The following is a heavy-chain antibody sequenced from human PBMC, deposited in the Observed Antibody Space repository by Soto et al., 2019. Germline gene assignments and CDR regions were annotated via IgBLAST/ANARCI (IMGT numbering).Heavy chain of an antibody. CDR2: INAGNGNT. CDR1: GYTFTSYA. V-gene: IGHV1-3*01. J-gene: IGHJ4*02. D-gene: IGHD4-4*01. CDR3: ARVRLVYRIHLAY. Sequence: ASVKVSCKASGYTFTSYAMHWVRQAPGQRLEWMGWINAGNGNTKYSQKFQGRVTITRDTSASTAYMELSSLRSEDTAVYYCARVRLVYRIHLAYWGQGTLVPVSS.